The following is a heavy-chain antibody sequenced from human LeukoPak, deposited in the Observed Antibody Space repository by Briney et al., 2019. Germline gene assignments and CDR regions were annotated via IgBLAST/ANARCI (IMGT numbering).Heavy chain of an antibody. CDR3: ASGRGSRSFDY. J-gene: IGHJ4*02. Sequence: ASVKVSCKASGYTFTNYDVNWVRQASGQGLEWMGWMNPNSGNTGYAQNFQGRVTMTRDTSIRTAYMELSSLGSEDTAVYYCASGRGSRSFDYWGQGTLVTVSS. CDR1: GYTFTNYD. CDR2: MNPNSGNT. V-gene: IGHV1-8*01.